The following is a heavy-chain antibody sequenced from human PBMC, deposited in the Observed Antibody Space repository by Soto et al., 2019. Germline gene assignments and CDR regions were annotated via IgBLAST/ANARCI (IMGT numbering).Heavy chain of an antibody. CDR1: GYSFTSYW. Sequence: PGEALKISCKGSGYSFTSYWIGWVRQMPGKGLEWMGIIYPGDSDTRYSPSFQGQVTISADKSISTAYLQWSSLKASDTAMYYCARDRCSSTSCPYYYHYDGMDFPGQGTTVIVSS. CDR2: IYPGDSDT. V-gene: IGHV5-51*01. J-gene: IGHJ6*02. CDR3: ARDRCSSTSCPYYYHYDGMDF. D-gene: IGHD2-2*01.